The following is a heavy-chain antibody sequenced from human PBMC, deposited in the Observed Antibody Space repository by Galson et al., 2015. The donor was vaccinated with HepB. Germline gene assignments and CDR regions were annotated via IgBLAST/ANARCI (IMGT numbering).Heavy chain of an antibody. J-gene: IGHJ6*02. D-gene: IGHD6-13*01. CDR1: GGTFSSYA. Sequence: SVKVSCKASGGTFSSYAISWVRQAPGQGLEWMGGIIPIFGIANYAQKFQGRVTITADESTSTAYMELSSLRSEDTAAYYCARGRRAIAAAGIAYYYYGMDVWGQGTTVTVSS. V-gene: IGHV1-69*13. CDR2: IIPIFGIA. CDR3: ARGRRAIAAAGIAYYYYGMDV.